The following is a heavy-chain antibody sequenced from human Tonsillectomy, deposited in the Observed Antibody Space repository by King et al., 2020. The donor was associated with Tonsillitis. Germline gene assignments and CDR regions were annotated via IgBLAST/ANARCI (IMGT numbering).Heavy chain of an antibody. CDR1: GFTFSSYA. CDR2: ISGSGGRT. J-gene: IGHJ4*02. Sequence: VQLVESGGGLVQPGGSLRLSCAASGFTFSSYAMSWVRQAPGKGLEWVSAISGSGGRTYYADSVKGRFTISRDNSKNTLYLQMNSLRAEDTAVYYCAKGGCSSTSCYYDCDYWGQGTLVTVSS. CDR3: AKGGCSSTSCYYDCDY. D-gene: IGHD2-2*01. V-gene: IGHV3-23*04.